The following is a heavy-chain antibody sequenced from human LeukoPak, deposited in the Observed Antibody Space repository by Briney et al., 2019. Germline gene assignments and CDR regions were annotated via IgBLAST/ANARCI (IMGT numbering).Heavy chain of an antibody. CDR2: INQDGSDK. CDR3: VGGVY. J-gene: IGHJ4*02. CDR1: GLTFSIHW. D-gene: IGHD3-16*01. Sequence: PGGSLRLSCAASGLTFSIHWMNWVRQAPGKGLECVANINQDGSDKYYVDSVKGRFTISRDNTKNSLYLQMNSLRAEDTAVYYCVGGVYWGQGTLVTVSS. V-gene: IGHV3-7*01.